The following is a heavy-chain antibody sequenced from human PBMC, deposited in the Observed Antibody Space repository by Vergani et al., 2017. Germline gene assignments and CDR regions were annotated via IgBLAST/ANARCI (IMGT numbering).Heavy chain of an antibody. D-gene: IGHD2-2*02. CDR2: IYDSGDT. CDR1: GDSMNTYY. CDR3: ARGRCSSTSCYTEFDY. V-gene: IGHV4-59*12. J-gene: IGHJ4*02. Sequence: QVQLQESGPGLVKPSETLSLTCSVSGDSMNTYYWTWIRQPPGKGLEWIGYIYDSGDTKYNPSLKSRVTISVDTSKNQFSLKLSSVTAADTAVYYCARGRCSSTSCYTEFDYWGQGTLVTVSS.